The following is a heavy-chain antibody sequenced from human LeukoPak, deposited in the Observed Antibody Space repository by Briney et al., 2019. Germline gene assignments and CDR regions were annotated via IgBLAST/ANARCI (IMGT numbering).Heavy chain of an antibody. CDR2: IKQDGRDK. D-gene: IGHD2-2*01. J-gene: IGHJ6*03. Sequence: GGSLRLSCVTSGFTFTTHWMSWVRQAPGKGLEWVANIKQDGRDKYYVESVKGRFTISRDNAKNSLYLQMNSLRAEDTAVYYCARDLSQLPKARLYYYYMDVWGKGTTVTVSS. CDR3: ARDLSQLPKARLYYYYMDV. CDR1: GFTFTTHW. V-gene: IGHV3-7*01.